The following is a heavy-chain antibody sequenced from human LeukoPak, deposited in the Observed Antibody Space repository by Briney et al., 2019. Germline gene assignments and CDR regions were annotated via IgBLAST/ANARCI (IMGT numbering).Heavy chain of an antibody. CDR3: AHSRQYSVGLGY. CDR1: GFSLTTSRVS. J-gene: IGHJ4*02. Sequence: SGPTLVNPTQTLTLTCTFSGFSLTTSRVSVGWIRQPPQRALEWLALSYCDDDKRYNTSMKSRLTITKHPSKNQVVLTMTNMHPVDTATYYCAHSRQYSVGLGYWGQGTLVTVSS. V-gene: IGHV2-5*02. D-gene: IGHD6-6*01. CDR2: SYCDDDK.